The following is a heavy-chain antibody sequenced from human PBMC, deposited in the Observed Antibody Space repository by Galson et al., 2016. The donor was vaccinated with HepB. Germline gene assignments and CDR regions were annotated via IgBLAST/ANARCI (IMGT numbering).Heavy chain of an antibody. J-gene: IGHJ4*02. CDR2: IRKQANSYTT. CDR3: VRVNSFIRDIGSLDL. D-gene: IGHD3-10*01. Sequence: SLRLSCAASGFTFSDHYMDWVRQAPGKGLEWIGRIRKQANSYTTEYGASVKGRFSVSRDDSKDSLNLQMNSLKSDDTAVYYCVRVNSFIRDIGSLDLWGQGTLVTVSS. CDR1: GFTFSDHY. V-gene: IGHV3-72*01.